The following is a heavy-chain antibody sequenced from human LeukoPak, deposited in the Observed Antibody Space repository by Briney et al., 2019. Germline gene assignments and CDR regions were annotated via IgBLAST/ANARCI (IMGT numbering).Heavy chain of an antibody. CDR2: FDTEDGET. J-gene: IGHJ4*02. CDR1: VSPVAKLS. Sequence: ALVRLSPSPSVSPVAKLSVHLGGRSHGPRLGCWVGFDTEDGETIYAQRFQGRVTLTEDTSTDTAYMELTSLRSDDTAVYYCAAGEEYYGSGSPGFFDYWGQGTLVTVSS. CDR3: AAGEEYYGSGSPGFFDY. D-gene: IGHD3-10*01. V-gene: IGHV1-24*01.